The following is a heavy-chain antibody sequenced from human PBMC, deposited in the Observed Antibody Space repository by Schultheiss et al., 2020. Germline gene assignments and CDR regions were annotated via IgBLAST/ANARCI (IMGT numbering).Heavy chain of an antibody. J-gene: IGHJ5*02. CDR3: AHRRLWGVELGFDP. CDR2: IDWDDDK. D-gene: IGHD2-8*02. V-gene: IGHV2-70*12. CDR1: GFSLSTSGMC. Sequence: SGPTLVKPTQTLTLTCTFSGFSLSTSGMCVSWIRQPPGKALEWLARIDWDDDKNYSTSLKTRLTITKDTSKNQVVLTMTNMDPVDTATYYCAHRRLWGVELGFDPWGQGTLVTV.